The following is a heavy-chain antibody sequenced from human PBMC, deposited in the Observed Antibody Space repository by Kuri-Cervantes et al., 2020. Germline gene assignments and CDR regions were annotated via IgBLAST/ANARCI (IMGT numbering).Heavy chain of an antibody. CDR2: INPNSGGT. D-gene: IGHD1-1*01. CDR3: ARDGTGVVRDQPSDF. CDR1: GYTFTGYY. V-gene: IGHV1-2*02. Sequence: ASVKVSCKASGYTFTGYYMHWVRQAPGQGLEWMGWINPNSGGTNYAQNFQGRVTMTRDTSISTAYMELTRLRSDDTAVYYCARDGTGVVRDQPSDFWGQGTLVTVSS. J-gene: IGHJ4*02.